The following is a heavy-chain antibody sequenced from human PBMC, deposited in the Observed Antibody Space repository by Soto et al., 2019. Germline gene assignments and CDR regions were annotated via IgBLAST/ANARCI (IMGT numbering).Heavy chain of an antibody. CDR3: ARDLSSGYQTFYFDY. Sequence: KTSETLSLTCTVSGGSISSSGYSWGWIRQSPGKGLEWIGSTSYDGKSYYKPSLKSRVVMSVDLANNQFSLRLRSVTAADTAVYYCARDLSSGYQTFYFDYWGQGTPVTVSS. CDR1: GGSISSSGYS. D-gene: IGHD3-22*01. J-gene: IGHJ4*01. CDR2: TSYDGKS. V-gene: IGHV4-39*07.